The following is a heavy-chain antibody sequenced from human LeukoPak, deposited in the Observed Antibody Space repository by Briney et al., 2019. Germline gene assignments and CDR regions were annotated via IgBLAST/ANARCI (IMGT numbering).Heavy chain of an antibody. Sequence: ASVKVSCKTSGYTFTGYYIHWVRQAPGQGLEWMGWINPNSGGINYAQKFQGRVTMTRGTSISTAYMELSRLRSDDTAVYYCARPGSVTIASLIDYWGQGTLVTVSS. D-gene: IGHD4-17*01. CDR3: ARPGSVTIASLIDY. CDR2: INPNSGGI. V-gene: IGHV1-2*02. J-gene: IGHJ4*02. CDR1: GYTFTGYY.